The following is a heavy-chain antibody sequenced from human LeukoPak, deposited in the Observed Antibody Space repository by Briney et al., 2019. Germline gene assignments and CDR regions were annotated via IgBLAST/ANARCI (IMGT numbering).Heavy chain of an antibody. CDR3: ARVPRSYYYYYYMDV. V-gene: IGHV4-61*08. Sequence: SQTLSLTCTVSGGSISNLDYYWTWIRQPPGKGLEWLGYIYYSGSSNYNPSLKSRVTISADTSKNQFSLKLSSVTAADTAVYYCARVPRSYYYYYYMDVWGKGTTVTVSS. CDR2: IYYSGSS. J-gene: IGHJ6*03. CDR1: GGSISNLDYY.